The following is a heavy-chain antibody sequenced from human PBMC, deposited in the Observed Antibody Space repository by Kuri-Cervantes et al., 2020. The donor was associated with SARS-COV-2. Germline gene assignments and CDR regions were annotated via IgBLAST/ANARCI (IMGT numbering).Heavy chain of an antibody. Sequence: SVKVSCKASGGTFSSYAISWVRQAPGQGLEWMGGISPIFGTANYAQKFQGRVTITADKSTSTVYMELSRLRSEYTAVYYCARLSGLSTVTTSRHYWGQGTLVTVSS. V-gene: IGHV1-69*06. CDR1: GGTFSSYA. CDR3: ARLSGLSTVTTSRHY. D-gene: IGHD4-17*01. CDR2: ISPIFGTA. J-gene: IGHJ4*02.